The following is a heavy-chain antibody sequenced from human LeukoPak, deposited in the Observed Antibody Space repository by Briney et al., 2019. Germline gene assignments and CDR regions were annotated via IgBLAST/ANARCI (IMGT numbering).Heavy chain of an antibody. CDR3: AKDMRLWFGELPDFDI. J-gene: IGHJ3*02. V-gene: IGHV3-30*18. Sequence: PGGSLRLSCAASGFTFSSYGMHWVRQAPGKGLEWVAVISYDGSNKYYADSVKGRFTISRDNSKNTLYLQMNSLRAEDTAVYYCAKDMRLWFGELPDFDIWGQGTMITVSS. CDR1: GFTFSSYG. D-gene: IGHD3-10*01. CDR2: ISYDGSNK.